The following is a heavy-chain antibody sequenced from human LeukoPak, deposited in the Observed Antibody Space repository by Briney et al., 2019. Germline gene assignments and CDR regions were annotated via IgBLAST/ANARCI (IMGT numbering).Heavy chain of an antibody. CDR3: ARSVPDYTRFDY. D-gene: IGHD4-11*01. V-gene: IGHV3-23*01. Sequence: GGSLRLSCPVSEITFSKYWIHWVRQAPGKGLEWVSTFKTNSGQVYYAESVRGRFTISRDNSKNTVYLQMSSLRAEDTALYYCARSVPDYTRFDYWGQGALVTVSS. CDR2: FKTNSGQV. J-gene: IGHJ4*02. CDR1: EITFSKYW.